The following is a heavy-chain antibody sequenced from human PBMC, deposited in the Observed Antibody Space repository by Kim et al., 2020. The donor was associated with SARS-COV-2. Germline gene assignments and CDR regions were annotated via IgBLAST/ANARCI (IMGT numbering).Heavy chain of an antibody. J-gene: IGHJ4*02. Sequence: AHSVKGRFTISGDNSKNTLYLQMDSLRAEDTAVYYCARRQFTSGWYYFDYWGQGTLVTVSS. CDR3: ARRQFTSGWYYFDY. V-gene: IGHV3-74*01. D-gene: IGHD6-19*01.